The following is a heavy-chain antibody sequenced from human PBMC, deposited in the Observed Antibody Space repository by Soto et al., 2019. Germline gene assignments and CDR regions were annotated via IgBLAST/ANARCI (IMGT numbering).Heavy chain of an antibody. Sequence: LRLSCAASGFTFSSYAMHWVRQAPGKGLEWVAVISYDGSNKYYADSVKGRFTISRDNSKNTLYLQMNSLRAEDTAVYYCARDSPDVAVATSTHFDYWGQGTLVTVSS. J-gene: IGHJ4*02. CDR3: ARDSPDVAVATSTHFDY. CDR2: ISYDGSNK. V-gene: IGHV3-30-3*01. D-gene: IGHD5-12*01. CDR1: GFTFSSYA.